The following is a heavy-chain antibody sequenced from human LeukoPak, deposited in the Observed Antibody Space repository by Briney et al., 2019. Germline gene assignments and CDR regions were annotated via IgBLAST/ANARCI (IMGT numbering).Heavy chain of an antibody. J-gene: IGHJ6*04. D-gene: IGHD4-11*01. Sequence: GGSLRLSCAASGFTLSDYYMSWIRQAPGKGLEWVSYISSSGSTIYYADSVKGRFTISRDNAKNSLYLQMNSLRAEDTAVYYCARSTTVTTDYYYYYGMDVWGKGTTVTVSS. CDR1: GFTLSDYY. CDR2: ISSSGSTI. V-gene: IGHV3-11*04. CDR3: ARSTTVTTDYYYYYGMDV.